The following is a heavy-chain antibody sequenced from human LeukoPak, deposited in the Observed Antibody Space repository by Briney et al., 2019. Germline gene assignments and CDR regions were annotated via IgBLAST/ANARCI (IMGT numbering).Heavy chain of an antibody. V-gene: IGHV1-2*02. D-gene: IGHD3-3*01. J-gene: IGHJ4*02. CDR3: ARSRNYDFWSGPEGVYFDY. CDR1: GYTFTGYY. CDR2: INPNSGGT. Sequence: GASVKVSCKASGYTFTGYYMHWVRQAPGQGLEWMGWINPNSGGTNYAQKFQGRVTMTRDTSISTAYMELSRLRSDDTAVYYCARSRNYDFWSGPEGVYFDYWGQGTLVTVSS.